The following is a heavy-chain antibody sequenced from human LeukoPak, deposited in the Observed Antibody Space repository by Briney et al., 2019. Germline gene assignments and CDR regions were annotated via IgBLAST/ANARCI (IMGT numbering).Heavy chain of an antibody. J-gene: IGHJ4*02. V-gene: IGHV3-23*01. CDR2: ISDSGDNT. Sequence: GGSLRLFCAASGFTFSSYGMSWVRQAPGKGLEWVSAISDSGDNTYYADSVKGRFTISRDNSKNTLYVQMNSLRAEDTAVYYSAKAGGVFLGAANFDYWGQGTLVTVSS. CDR1: GFTFSSYG. D-gene: IGHD2/OR15-2a*01. CDR3: AKAGGVFLGAANFDY.